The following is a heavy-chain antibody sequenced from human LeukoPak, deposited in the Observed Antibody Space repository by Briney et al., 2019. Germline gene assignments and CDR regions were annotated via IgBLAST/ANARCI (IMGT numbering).Heavy chain of an antibody. V-gene: IGHV3-21*01. CDR3: AREPDPTTSIAAAASFDY. J-gene: IGHJ4*02. CDR1: GFTFSSYA. D-gene: IGHD6-13*01. Sequence: GGSLRLSCAASGFTFSSYAMSWVRQAPGKGLEWVSSISSSSSYIYYADSVKGRFTISRDNAKNSLYLQMNSLRAEDTAVYYCAREPDPTTSIAAAASFDYWGQGTLVTVSS. CDR2: ISSSSSYI.